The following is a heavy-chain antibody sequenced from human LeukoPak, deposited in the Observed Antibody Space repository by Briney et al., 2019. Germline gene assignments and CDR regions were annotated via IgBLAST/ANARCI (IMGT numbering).Heavy chain of an antibody. V-gene: IGHV4-34*01. J-gene: IGHJ3*02. CDR3: ARSRGEAFDI. CDR1: GGSFSGYY. CDR2: FYHSGST. Sequence: SETLSLTCAVYGGSFSGYYWSWIRQPPGKGLEWFGNFYHSGSTYYNPSLKSRVTISVDTSKNLFSLKLSSVTAADTAIYYCARSRGEAFDIWGQGTMVTVSS. D-gene: IGHD3-10*01.